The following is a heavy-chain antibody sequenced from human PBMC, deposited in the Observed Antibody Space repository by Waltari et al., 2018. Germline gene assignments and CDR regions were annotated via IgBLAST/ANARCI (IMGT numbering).Heavy chain of an antibody. CDR1: GASISSYY. V-gene: IGHV4-59*01. D-gene: IGHD3-22*01. CDR2: IYYSGST. J-gene: IGHJ5*02. Sequence: QVQLQESGPRLVKPSETLSLPCTVSGASISSYYWSWIRQPPGQGLAWIGYIYYSGSTNYNPSLKSRVTISVDTSKNQFSLKLSSVTAADTAVYYCARALYYYDSSGYYRGWFDPWGQGTLVTVSS. CDR3: ARALYYYDSSGYYRGWFDP.